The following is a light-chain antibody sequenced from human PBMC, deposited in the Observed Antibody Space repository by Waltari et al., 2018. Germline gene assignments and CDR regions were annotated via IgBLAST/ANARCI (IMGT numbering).Light chain of an antibody. Sequence: QLVLTQSPSASASLGASVKLTCTLSSGHSSNVVAWLQQRPEKGPRYLMKVNSDGSHSRGDEIPYRFSGSSSGAERYLTISNRQSEDEADYYCQTGGHGTWVFGGGTGLTVV. V-gene: IGLV4-69*01. J-gene: IGLJ3*02. CDR3: QTGGHGTWV. CDR2: VNSDGSH. CDR1: SGHSSNV.